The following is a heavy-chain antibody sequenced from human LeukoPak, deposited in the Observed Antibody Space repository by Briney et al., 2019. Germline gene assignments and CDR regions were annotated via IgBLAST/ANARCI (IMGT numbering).Heavy chain of an antibody. Sequence: GGSLRLSCAASGFTFSDYYMSWIRQAPGKGLEWVSYISSSGSTIYYADSVKGRFTISRHNAKNSLYLQMNSLRAEDTAVYYCARIVSDYYDSSGYYQDCWGQGTLVNVSS. V-gene: IGHV3-11*01. J-gene: IGHJ4*02. CDR1: GFTFSDYY. CDR2: ISSSGSTI. CDR3: ARIVSDYYDSSGYYQDC. D-gene: IGHD3-22*01.